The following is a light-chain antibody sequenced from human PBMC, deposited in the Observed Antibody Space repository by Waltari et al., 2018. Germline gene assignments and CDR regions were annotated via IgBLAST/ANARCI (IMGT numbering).Light chain of an antibody. J-gene: IGKJ1*01. CDR1: QSLLHSNGYNY. CDR2: LGS. Sequence: DIVMTQSRLSLPVTPGEPASISCRSSQSLLHSNGYNYLDWYLQKPGQSPQLLIYLGSNRASGVPDRFSGSGSGTDFTLKISRVEAEDVGVYYCMQALKTPPTFGQGTKVEIK. CDR3: MQALKTPPT. V-gene: IGKV2-28*01.